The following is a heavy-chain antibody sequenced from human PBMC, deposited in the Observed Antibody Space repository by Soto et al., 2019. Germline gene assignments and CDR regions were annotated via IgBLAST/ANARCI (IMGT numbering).Heavy chain of an antibody. CDR1: GGSISSYY. CDR2: IYYSGST. V-gene: IGHV4-59*12. J-gene: IGHJ4*02. CDR3: VRTSYHSSGTAAHS. Sequence: PSETLSLTCTVSGGSISSYYWSWIRQPPGRGLEWIGYIYYSGSTNYNPSLKSRVTISVDTSKNQLSLKLSSVTAADTAVYYCVRTSYHSSGTAAHSWGQGSLVTGSS. D-gene: IGHD3-22*01.